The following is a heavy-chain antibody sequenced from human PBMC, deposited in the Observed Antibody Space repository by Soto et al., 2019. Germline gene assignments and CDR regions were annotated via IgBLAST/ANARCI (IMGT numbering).Heavy chain of an antibody. CDR3: ARESEDLTSNFDY. CDR1: GFTFTRYS. J-gene: IGHJ4*02. CDR2: ISSTTNYI. Sequence: LRLSRAASGFTFTRYSMNWVRQAPGKGLEWVSSISSTTNYIYYGDSMKGRFTISRDNAKNSLYLEMNSLRAEDTAVYYCARESEDLTSNFDYWGQGTLVTV. V-gene: IGHV3-21*06.